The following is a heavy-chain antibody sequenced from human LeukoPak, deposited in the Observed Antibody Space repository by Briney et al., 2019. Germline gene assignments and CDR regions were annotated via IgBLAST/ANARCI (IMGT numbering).Heavy chain of an antibody. CDR1: GGSISSGDYY. CDR2: IYYSGST. Sequence: PSETLSLTCTVSGGSISSGDYYWSWIRQPPGKGLEWIGYIYYSGSTYYNPSLKSRVTISVDTSKNQFSLKLSSVTAADTAVYYCARVRSYYDSSGYPDYWGQGTLVTVSS. CDR3: ARVRSYYDSSGYPDY. D-gene: IGHD3-22*01. V-gene: IGHV4-30-4*08. J-gene: IGHJ4*02.